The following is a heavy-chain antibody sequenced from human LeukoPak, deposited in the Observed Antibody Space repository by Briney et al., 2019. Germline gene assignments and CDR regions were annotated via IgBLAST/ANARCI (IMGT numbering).Heavy chain of an antibody. V-gene: IGHV3-48*04. CDR1: GFTFSSYS. CDR3: ARVVGYSGYGLDY. J-gene: IGHJ4*02. CDR2: ISSSSSTI. D-gene: IGHD5-12*01. Sequence: GGSLRLSCAASGFTFSSYSMNWVRQAPGKGLEWVSYISSSSSTIYYADSVKGRFTISRDNAKNSLYLQMNSLRAEDTAVYYCARVVGYSGYGLDYWGQGTLVTVSS.